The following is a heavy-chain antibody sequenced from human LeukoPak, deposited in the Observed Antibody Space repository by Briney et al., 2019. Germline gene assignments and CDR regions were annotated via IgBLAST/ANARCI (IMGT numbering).Heavy chain of an antibody. J-gene: IGHJ3*02. CDR2: IYYSGST. Sequence: SETLSLTCTVSGGSINSNYWSWIRQPPGKGLEWIGYIYYSGSTNYNPSLKSRVTISVDTSKNQFSLKLSSVTAADTAVYYCARFTTMGAFDIWGQGTMVTVSS. CDR1: GGSINSNY. CDR3: ARFTTMGAFDI. V-gene: IGHV4-59*01. D-gene: IGHD3-22*01.